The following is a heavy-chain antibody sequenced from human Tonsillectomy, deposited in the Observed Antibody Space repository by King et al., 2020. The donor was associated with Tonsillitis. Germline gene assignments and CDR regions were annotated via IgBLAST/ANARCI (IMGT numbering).Heavy chain of an antibody. Sequence: VQLVESGGGLVQPGGSLRLSCAASGFTFTTYWMSWVRQAPGKGLEWVANINQDGSVKYYVASVKGRFTISRDNSKNSLYLEMNSLRGEETAVYYCARVGGWGWFDPWGQGTLVTVSS. V-gene: IGHV3-7*01. D-gene: IGHD3-16*01. CDR3: ARVGGWGWFDP. CDR2: INQDGSVK. CDR1: GFTFTTYW. J-gene: IGHJ5*02.